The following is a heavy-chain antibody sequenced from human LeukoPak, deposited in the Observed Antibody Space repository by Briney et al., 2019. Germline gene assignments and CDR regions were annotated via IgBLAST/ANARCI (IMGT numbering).Heavy chain of an antibody. D-gene: IGHD3-10*01. CDR2: INPNSGGT. CDR3: ARGGSGIYPADYYHYMDV. Sequence: ASVKVSCKASGYTFTDYYIHWVRQAPGQGLEWMGWINPNSGGTNYAQKFQGRVTITADESTSTAYMELSSLRSEDTAVYYCARGGSGIYPADYYHYMDVWGKGTTVTISS. J-gene: IGHJ6*03. CDR1: GYTFTDYY. V-gene: IGHV1-2*02.